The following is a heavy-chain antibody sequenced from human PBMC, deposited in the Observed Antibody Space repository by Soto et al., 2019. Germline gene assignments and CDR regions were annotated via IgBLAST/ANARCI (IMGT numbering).Heavy chain of an antibody. CDR3: AKGEGSVWFGEVNAFDI. Sequence: EVQLLESGGGLVQPGGSLRLSCAASGFTFSSYAMSWVRQAPGKGLEWVSAISGSGGSTYYADSVKGRFTISRDNSKNTLYLQMNSLRAEDTAVYYCAKGEGSVWFGEVNAFDIWGQGTMVTVSS. CDR1: GFTFSSYA. V-gene: IGHV3-23*01. CDR2: ISGSGGST. J-gene: IGHJ3*02. D-gene: IGHD3-10*01.